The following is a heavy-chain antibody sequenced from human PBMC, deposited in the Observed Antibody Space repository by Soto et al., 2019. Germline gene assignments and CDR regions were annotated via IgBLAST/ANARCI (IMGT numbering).Heavy chain of an antibody. CDR3: ATLAGSGSYRDLYFDN. CDR2: IFPGDSYT. Sequence: GESLKISCKGSGYDFATHWIGWVRQIPGKDLEWMGIIFPGDSYTTYSPSFQGQVTVSADQSISTVYLQWSGLKASDTAMYYCATLAGSGSYRDLYFDNWGQGTPVTVSS. D-gene: IGHD1-26*01. V-gene: IGHV5-51*01. CDR1: GYDFATHW. J-gene: IGHJ4*02.